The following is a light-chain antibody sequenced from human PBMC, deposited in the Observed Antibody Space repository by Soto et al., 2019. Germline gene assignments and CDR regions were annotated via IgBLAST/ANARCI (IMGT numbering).Light chain of an antibody. Sequence: DIVMTQSPDSLAVSLGERATINCKSSQSVLNSSNNKNYLAWYQQKPGQPPKLLFYWASTRESGVPDRFSGSGSGTDFTLTISSLQAEDVAVYYCQQYYSTRTFGQGTKVEIK. V-gene: IGKV4-1*01. CDR2: WAS. CDR1: QSVLNSSNNKNY. J-gene: IGKJ1*01. CDR3: QQYYSTRT.